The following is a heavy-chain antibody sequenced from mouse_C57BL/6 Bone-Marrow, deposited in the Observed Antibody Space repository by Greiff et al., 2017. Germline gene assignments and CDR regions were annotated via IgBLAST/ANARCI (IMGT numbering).Heavy chain of an antibody. CDR3: ARESIVRKVLAY. D-gene: IGHD2-5*01. CDR1: GYTFTSYW. V-gene: IGHV1-69*01. Sequence: QVQLQQPGAELVMPGASVKLSCKASGYTFTSYWMHWVKQRPGQGLEWIGEIDPSDSYTNYNQKFKGKSTLTVDKSSSTAYVQLSSLTSEDSAVYYCARESIVRKVLAYWGQGTLVTVSA. J-gene: IGHJ3*01. CDR2: IDPSDSYT.